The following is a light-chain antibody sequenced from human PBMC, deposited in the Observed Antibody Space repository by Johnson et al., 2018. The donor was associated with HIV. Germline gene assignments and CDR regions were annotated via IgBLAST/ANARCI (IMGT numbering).Light chain of an antibody. CDR2: QNT. CDR3: GTWDNSLKAVV. CDR1: SSNIGRNY. J-gene: IGLJ1*01. V-gene: IGLV1-51*02. Sequence: HSVLTQPPSVSAAPGQMVTISCSGSSSNIGRNYVSWYQQLPGTAPKLLIYQNTWRPSWIPDRFSASTSGASATLAITGLQPGDTADDYYGTWDNSLKAVVCGTGTKVTVL.